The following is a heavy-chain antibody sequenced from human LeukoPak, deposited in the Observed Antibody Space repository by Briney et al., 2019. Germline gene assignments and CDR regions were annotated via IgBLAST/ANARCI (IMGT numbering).Heavy chain of an antibody. CDR1: GFTFSSYW. CDR2: IKQDGSEK. D-gene: IGHD2-2*01. Sequence: GGSLRLSCAASGFTFSSYWMSWVRQAPGKGLERVANIKQDGSEKYYVDSVKGRFTISRDNAKNSLYLQMNSLRAEDTAVYYCARAGYCSSTSCYYYYYCMDVWGKGTTVTVSS. V-gene: IGHV3-7*01. J-gene: IGHJ6*03. CDR3: ARAGYCSSTSCYYYYYCMDV.